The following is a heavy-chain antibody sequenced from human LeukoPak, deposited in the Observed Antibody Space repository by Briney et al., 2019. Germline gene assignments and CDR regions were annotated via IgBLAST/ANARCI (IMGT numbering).Heavy chain of an antibody. CDR3: WKRGMVRGPDRDY. D-gene: IGHD3-10*01. Sequence: QPGGSLRLSCAASGVTFANYAMSWVRQAPGKGLEWVSDISGPGGTTYYADSVKGRFTISRDNSKNTLFLEMNSLRGEDTAVYYCWKRGMVRGPDRDYWGQGTLVIVSS. V-gene: IGHV3-23*01. CDR1: GVTFANYA. J-gene: IGHJ4*02. CDR2: ISGPGGTT.